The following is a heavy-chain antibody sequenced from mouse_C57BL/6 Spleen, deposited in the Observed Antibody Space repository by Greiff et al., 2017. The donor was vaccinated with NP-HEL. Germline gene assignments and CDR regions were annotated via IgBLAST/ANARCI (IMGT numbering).Heavy chain of an antibody. J-gene: IGHJ2*01. V-gene: IGHV3-6*01. D-gene: IGHD1-1*01. CDR1: GYSITSGYY. CDR2: ISYDGSN. CDR3: ARDRGSSYDY. Sequence: DVKLQESGPGLVKPSQSLSLTCSVTGYSITSGYYWNWIRQFPGNKLEWMGYISYDGSNNYNPSLKNRISITRDTSKNQFFLKLNSVTTEDTATYYCARDRGSSYDYWGQGTTLTVSS.